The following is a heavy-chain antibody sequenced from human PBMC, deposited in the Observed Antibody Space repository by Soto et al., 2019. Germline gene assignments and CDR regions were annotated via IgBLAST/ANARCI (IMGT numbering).Heavy chain of an antibody. D-gene: IGHD5-12*01. Sequence: ASVKVSCKASGYTFTGYYMHWVRRAPGQGLEWMGGFDPEDGETIYAQKFQGRVTMTEDTSTDTAYMELSSLRSEDTAVYYCATVVNSGYSYDYWGQGTLVTVSS. CDR3: ATVVNSGYSYDY. J-gene: IGHJ4*02. CDR1: GYTFTGYY. V-gene: IGHV1-24*01. CDR2: FDPEDGET.